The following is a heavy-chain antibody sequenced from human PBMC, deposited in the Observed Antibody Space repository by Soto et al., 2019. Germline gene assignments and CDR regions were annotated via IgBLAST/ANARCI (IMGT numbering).Heavy chain of an antibody. CDR3: ARDIGNEGIQLWETIHTQIY. CDR2: ISSSSSYI. Sequence: EVQLVESGGGLVKPGGSLRLSCAASGFTFSSYSMNWVRQAPGKGLEWVSSISSSSSYIYYADSVKGRFTISRDNAKNSLYLQMNSLRAEDTAVYYCARDIGNEGIQLWETIHTQIYWGQGTLVTVSS. V-gene: IGHV3-21*01. CDR1: GFTFSSYS. J-gene: IGHJ4*02. D-gene: IGHD5-18*01.